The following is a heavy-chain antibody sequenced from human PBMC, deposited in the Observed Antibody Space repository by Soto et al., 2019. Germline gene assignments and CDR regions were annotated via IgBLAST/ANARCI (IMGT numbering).Heavy chain of an antibody. V-gene: IGHV4-31*11. J-gene: IGHJ4*02. D-gene: IGHD6-6*01. CDR1: GGSISSGGYY. Sequence: SETLSLTCAVSGGSISSGGYYWSWIRHLPGKGLEWIGYIYDTESAYYNPSPKSRVSISMDTSENHFAMRLTSVTAADSAVYYCARASSSSSAADYWGQGLQVTVPQ. CDR3: ARASSSSSAADY. CDR2: IYDTESA.